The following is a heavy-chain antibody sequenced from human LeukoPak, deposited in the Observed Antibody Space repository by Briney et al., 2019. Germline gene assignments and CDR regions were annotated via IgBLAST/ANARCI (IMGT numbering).Heavy chain of an antibody. CDR2: IYYSGST. CDR3: ARRAIVVVTDAWYFDL. D-gene: IGHD2-21*02. Sequence: SETLSLTCTVSGGSISSGGYYWSWIRQHPGKGLEWIGYIYYSGSTYYNPSLKSRVTISVDTSKNQFSLKLSSVTAADTAVYYCARRAIVVVTDAWYFDLWGRGTLVTVSS. CDR1: GGSISSGGYY. V-gene: IGHV4-31*03. J-gene: IGHJ2*01.